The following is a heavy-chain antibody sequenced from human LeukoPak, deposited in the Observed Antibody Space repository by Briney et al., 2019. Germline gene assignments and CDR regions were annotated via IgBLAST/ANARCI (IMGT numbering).Heavy chain of an antibody. Sequence: SSETLSLTCTVSGGSINSGGPFSSWIRQPPGKGLEWLGYIYYSGSTYYNPSLKSRVPISVDTSKNQFSLKLSSVTAADTAVYYCARDLKEASRWFGAPSGSNWFDPWGQGTPVTVSS. CDR3: ARDLKEASRWFGAPSGSNWFDP. CDR2: IYYSGST. J-gene: IGHJ5*02. V-gene: IGHV4-30-4*08. D-gene: IGHD3-10*01. CDR1: GGSINSGGPF.